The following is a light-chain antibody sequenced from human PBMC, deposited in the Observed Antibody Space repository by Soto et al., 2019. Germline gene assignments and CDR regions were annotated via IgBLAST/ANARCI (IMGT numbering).Light chain of an antibody. J-gene: IGKJ5*01. CDR1: QSVGNY. CDR2: DAS. Sequence: EIVLTQSPATLSLSPGERATLSCRASQSVGNYLAWYQHKPGQAPRLLIYDASNRATGIPARFSGSGSGTDFTLTISSLEPEDFAVYYCQQRSSWPIAFGPGTRLEIK. CDR3: QQRSSWPIA. V-gene: IGKV3-11*01.